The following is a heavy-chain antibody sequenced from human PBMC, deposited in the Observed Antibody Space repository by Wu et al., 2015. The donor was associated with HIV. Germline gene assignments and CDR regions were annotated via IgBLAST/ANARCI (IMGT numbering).Heavy chain of an antibody. V-gene: IGHV1-18*01. Sequence: QVQLVQSGAEVKKPGASVKVSCKASGYTFTSYGISWVRQAPGQGLEWMGWISAYNGNTNYAQKLQGRVTMTTDTSTSTAYMELRSLRSDDTAVYYCARDTPPRYYDYVWGSYPPGTWFDPWGQGTLVTVSS. J-gene: IGHJ5*02. CDR3: ARDTPPRYYDYVWGSYPPGTWFDP. CDR2: ISAYNGNT. CDR1: GYTFTSYG. D-gene: IGHD3-16*02.